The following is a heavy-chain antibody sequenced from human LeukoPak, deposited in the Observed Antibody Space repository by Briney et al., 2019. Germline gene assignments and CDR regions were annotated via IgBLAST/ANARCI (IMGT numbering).Heavy chain of an antibody. Sequence: GGSLRLSCAASGFTFSSYAMSWVRQAQRKGLEWDSAISGRGGSTYYADSVKGRFPISRDNSKNTLYLQMNSPRAEDTAVYYCAKGTNQLLYFMGAVYYYYMDVWGKGTTVTVSS. V-gene: IGHV3-23*01. D-gene: IGHD2-2*02. CDR3: AKGTNQLLYFMGAVYYYYMDV. CDR2: ISGRGGST. CDR1: GFTFSSYA. J-gene: IGHJ6*03.